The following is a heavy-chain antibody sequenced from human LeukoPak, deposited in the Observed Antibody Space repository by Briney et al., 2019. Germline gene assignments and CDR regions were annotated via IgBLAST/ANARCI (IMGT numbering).Heavy chain of an antibody. Sequence: SVKVSCKASGGTFSSYTISWVRQAPGQGLEWMGRIIPILGIANYAQKFQGRVTITEDKSTSTAYMELSSLRSEDTAVYYCASVFRRFGEFPPGGYYYMDVWGKGTTVTVSS. CDR3: ASVFRRFGEFPPGGYYYMDV. D-gene: IGHD3-10*01. V-gene: IGHV1-69*02. CDR2: IIPILGIA. J-gene: IGHJ6*03. CDR1: GGTFSSYT.